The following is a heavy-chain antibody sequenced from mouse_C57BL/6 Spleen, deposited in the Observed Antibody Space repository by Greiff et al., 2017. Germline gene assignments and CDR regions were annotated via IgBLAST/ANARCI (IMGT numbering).Heavy chain of an antibody. CDR2: IDPSDSYT. Sequence: QVQLQQPGAELVMPGASVKLSCKASGYTFTSYWMHWVKQRPGQGLEWIGEIDPSDSYTNYNQKFKSKSTLTVDKSSSTAYMQLSSLTSEDSAVYYCGREYDGSRQRYFDVWGTGTTVTVSS. CDR3: GREYDGSRQRYFDV. V-gene: IGHV1-69*01. J-gene: IGHJ1*03. CDR1: GYTFTSYW. D-gene: IGHD1-1*01.